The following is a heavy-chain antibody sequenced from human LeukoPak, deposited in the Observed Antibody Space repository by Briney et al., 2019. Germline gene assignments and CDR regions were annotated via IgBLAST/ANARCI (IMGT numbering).Heavy chain of an antibody. CDR3: AKDARRLARILGRETRYYYYYYMDV. CDR2: ISGSGDST. J-gene: IGHJ6*03. V-gene: IGHV3-23*01. D-gene: IGHD5-12*01. CDR1: GFTFSSYG. Sequence: GGSLRLSCAASGFTFSSYGMSWVRQAPGKGLEWVSGISGSGDSTYYADSVKGRFTISRDNSKNTLYLQMNSLRAEDTAVYYCAKDARRLARILGRETRYYYYYYMDVWGKGTTVTVSS.